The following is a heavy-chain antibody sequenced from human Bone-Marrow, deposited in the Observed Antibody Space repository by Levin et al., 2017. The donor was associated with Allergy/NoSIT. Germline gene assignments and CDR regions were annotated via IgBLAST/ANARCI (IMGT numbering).Heavy chain of an antibody. D-gene: IGHD3-22*01. Sequence: GESLKISCEASGYTFTSYVISWVRQAPGQGPEWLGWSSAYNGKTKYAQNFQGRVTMTTDRSTSTAYMELRSLISDDTAVYYRARENYDSSGYYLHFDSWGQGTLVTVSS. CDR2: SSAYNGKT. V-gene: IGHV1-18*01. CDR3: ARENYDSSGYYLHFDS. CDR1: GYTFTSYV. J-gene: IGHJ4*02.